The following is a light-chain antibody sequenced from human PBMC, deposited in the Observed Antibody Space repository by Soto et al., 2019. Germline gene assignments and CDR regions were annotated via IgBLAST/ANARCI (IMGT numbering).Light chain of an antibody. J-gene: IGKJ4*01. V-gene: IGKV1-5*01. CDR2: EAS. CDR1: QSISSW. CDR3: QQYNSSPLT. Sequence: DIQMTQSPSTLSASVGDRVTITCRANQSISSWLAWYQQKPGKAPELLIYEASSLQSGVPSRFSGSGSGTEFTLTISSLLPDDFATYYCQQYNSSPLTFGGGTKVEIK.